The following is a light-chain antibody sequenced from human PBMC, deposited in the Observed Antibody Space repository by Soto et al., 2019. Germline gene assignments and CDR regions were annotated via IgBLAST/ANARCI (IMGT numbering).Light chain of an antibody. Sequence: DIQMTQSPSSLSPSVGDRVTITCRASQNINNYLNWYQQKPGKAPKLPIYGASTLQSGVPSRFSGSGSGKDFSLTISSLQSEDSATYFCQQTYNSYTFGQGTKLHIK. J-gene: IGKJ2*01. CDR3: QQTYNSYT. CDR1: QNINNY. V-gene: IGKV1-39*01. CDR2: GAS.